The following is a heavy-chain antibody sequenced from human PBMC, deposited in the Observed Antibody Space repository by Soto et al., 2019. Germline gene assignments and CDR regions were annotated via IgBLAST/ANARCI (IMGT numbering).Heavy chain of an antibody. V-gene: IGHV1-69*13. CDR1: GGTFSSYA. Sequence: GASVKVSCKASGGTFSSYAISWVRQAPGQGLEWMGGIIPIIGTANYAQKFQGRVTITADESTSTAYMELSSLRSEDTAVYYCARGRIAARPNWFDPWGQGTLVTVSS. CDR2: IIPIIGTA. D-gene: IGHD6-6*01. J-gene: IGHJ5*02. CDR3: ARGRIAARPNWFDP.